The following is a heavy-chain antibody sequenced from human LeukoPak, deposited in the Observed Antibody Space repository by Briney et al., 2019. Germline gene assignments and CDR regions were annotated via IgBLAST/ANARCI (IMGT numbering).Heavy chain of an antibody. Sequence: ASVKVSCEVSGYTLTELSMHWVRQAPGKGLEWMGGFDPEDGETIYAQKFQGRVTMTEDTSTDTAYMELSSLRSDDTAVYYCAREQAYYYDSSGTRQNWFDPWGQGTLVTVSS. J-gene: IGHJ5*02. CDR1: GYTLTELS. V-gene: IGHV1-24*01. CDR2: FDPEDGET. D-gene: IGHD3-22*01. CDR3: AREQAYYYDSSGTRQNWFDP.